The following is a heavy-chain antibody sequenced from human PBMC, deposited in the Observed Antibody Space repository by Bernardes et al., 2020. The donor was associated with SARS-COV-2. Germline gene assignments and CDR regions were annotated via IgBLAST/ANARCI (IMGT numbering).Heavy chain of an antibody. CDR1: GYSFTSYD. J-gene: IGHJ3*02. CDR2: ISTYNGNT. V-gene: IGHV1-18*04. CDR3: AKGEVEMATVQDALDI. Sequence: ASVKVSCKASGYSFTSYDITWVRQAPGQGLEWMGWISTYNGNTKYVDKLQGRVTMTTDTSTSTAYMELRNLTSDDTAVYYCAKGEVEMATVQDALDIWGQGTMVTVSS. D-gene: IGHD1-1*01.